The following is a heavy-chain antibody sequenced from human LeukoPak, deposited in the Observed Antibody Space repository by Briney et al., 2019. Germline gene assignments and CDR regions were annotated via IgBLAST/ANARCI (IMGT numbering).Heavy chain of an antibody. J-gene: IGHJ3*02. CDR2: ISSSSSTI. V-gene: IGHV3-48*04. D-gene: IGHD3-22*01. CDR3: PSGGRDSSGYSDDAFDI. Sequence: GGSLRLSCAASGFTFSSYSMNWVRQAPGKGLEWVSYISSSSSTIYYADSVKGRFTISRDNAKNSLYLQMNSLRAEDTAVYYCPSGGRDSSGYSDDAFDIWGQGTMVTVSS. CDR1: GFTFSSYS.